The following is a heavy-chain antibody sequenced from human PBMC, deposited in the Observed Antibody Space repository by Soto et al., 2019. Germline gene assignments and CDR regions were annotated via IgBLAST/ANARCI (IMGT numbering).Heavy chain of an antibody. CDR1: GYSFTNYW. CDR3: ARIESIARNWFDP. D-gene: IGHD6-13*01. CDR2: IDPVDSYT. Sequence: GESLKISCKGSGYSFTNYWISWVRRMPRKGLEWMGNIDPVDSYTNYGPSFQGHVTFSVDTSISTAYLQWSSLKASDTAMYYCARIESIARNWFDPWGQGTLVTVSS. V-gene: IGHV5-10-1*01. J-gene: IGHJ5*02.